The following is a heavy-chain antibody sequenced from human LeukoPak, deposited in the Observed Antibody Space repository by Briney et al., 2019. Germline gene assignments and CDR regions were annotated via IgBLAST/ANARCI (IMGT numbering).Heavy chain of an antibody. V-gene: IGHV4-39*07. D-gene: IGHD6-6*01. CDR3: ARQSSQQLVQDY. CDR1: GGSISSSSYY. CDR2: IYYSGST. Sequence: PSETLSLTCTVSGGSISSSSYYWGWIRQPPGKGLEWIGSIYYSGSTYYNPSLKSRVTISVDTSKNQFSLKLSSVTAADTAVYYCARQSSQQLVQDYWGQGTLVTVSS. J-gene: IGHJ4*02.